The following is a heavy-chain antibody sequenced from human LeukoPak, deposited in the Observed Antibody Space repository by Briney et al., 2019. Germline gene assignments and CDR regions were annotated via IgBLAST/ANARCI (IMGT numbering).Heavy chain of an antibody. V-gene: IGHV3-30*03. CDR1: EFTFNNHD. J-gene: IGHJ4*02. CDR2: ISYDGRNK. Sequence: SGRSLRLSCAASEFTFNNHDMHWVRQAPGKGLEWVAAISYDGRNKYYADSVKGRFTISRDNAKNSLYLQMNSLRDEDTAVYYCARLVYGELSSYDYWGQGTLVTVSS. CDR3: ARLVYGELSSYDY. D-gene: IGHD3-10*02.